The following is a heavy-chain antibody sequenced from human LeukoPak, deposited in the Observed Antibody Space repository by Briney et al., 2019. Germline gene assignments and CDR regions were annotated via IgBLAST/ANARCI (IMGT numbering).Heavy chain of an antibody. D-gene: IGHD5-24*01. Sequence: PSETLSLTRTVSGGSLSSGGYYWSWIRQHPGKGLEWIGYIYYSGSTYYNPSLKSRVTISVDTSKNQFSLKLSSVTAADTAGYYCAREEMATIKGWFDPWGQGTLVTVSS. V-gene: IGHV4-31*03. CDR3: AREEMATIKGWFDP. J-gene: IGHJ5*01. CDR2: IYYSGST. CDR1: GGSLSSGGYY.